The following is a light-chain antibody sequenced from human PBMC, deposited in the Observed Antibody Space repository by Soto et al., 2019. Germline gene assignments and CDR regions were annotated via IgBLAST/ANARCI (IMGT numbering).Light chain of an antibody. CDR1: QSISSGY. Sequence: EIVLTQSPGSLCLSPGERATLSCRARQSISSGYLAWYQQKPGQAPRLLIYGASSRATGIPGRFRGYRSGTDFTLTISSLEPEDFAVYYCQHHSNGPPITFGQGTQLEIK. CDR2: GAS. J-gene: IGKJ5*01. CDR3: QHHSNGPPIT. V-gene: IGKV3D-20*02.